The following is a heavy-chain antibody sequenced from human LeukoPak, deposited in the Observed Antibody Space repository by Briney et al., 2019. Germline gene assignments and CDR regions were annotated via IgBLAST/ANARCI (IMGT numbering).Heavy chain of an antibody. CDR3: ARLGYSYGHLNWFDP. D-gene: IGHD5-18*01. CDR2: IYYSGST. J-gene: IGHJ5*02. Sequence: PSETLSLTCTVSGGSISSSSYYWGWIRQPPGKGLEWIGSIYYSGSTYYNPSLKSRVTISVDTSKNQFSLKLSSVTAADTAVYYCARLGYSYGHLNWFDPWGQGTLVTVSS. CDR1: GGSISSSSYY. V-gene: IGHV4-39*01.